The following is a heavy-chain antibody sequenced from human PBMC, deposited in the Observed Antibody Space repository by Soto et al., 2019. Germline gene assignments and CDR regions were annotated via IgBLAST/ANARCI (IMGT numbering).Heavy chain of an antibody. CDR3: ARGRRGAARDFDY. CDR2: INHSGST. Sequence: ASETLSLTCAVYGGSFSGYYWSWIRQPPGKGLEWIGEINHSGSTNYNPSLKSRVTISVDTSKNQFSLKLSSVTAADTAVYYCARGRRGAARDFDYWGQGTLVTVSS. D-gene: IGHD6-6*01. CDR1: GGSFSGYY. J-gene: IGHJ4*02. V-gene: IGHV4-34*01.